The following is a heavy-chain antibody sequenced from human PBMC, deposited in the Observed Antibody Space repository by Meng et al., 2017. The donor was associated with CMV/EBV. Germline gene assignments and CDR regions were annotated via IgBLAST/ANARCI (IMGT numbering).Heavy chain of an antibody. CDR3: AKWFWSGDDYYGMDV. V-gene: IGHV3-23*01. CDR2: ISGSGGST. J-gene: IGHJ6*02. D-gene: IGHD3-3*01. CDR1: GFTFSSYW. Sequence: GESLKISCAASGFTFSSYWMSWVRQAPGKGLEWVSAISGSGGSTYYADSVKGRFTISRDNSKNTLYLQMNSLRAEDTAVYYCAKWFWSGDDYYGMDVWGQGTTVTVSS.